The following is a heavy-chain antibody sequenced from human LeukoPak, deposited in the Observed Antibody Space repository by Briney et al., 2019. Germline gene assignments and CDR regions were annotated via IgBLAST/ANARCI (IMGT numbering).Heavy chain of an antibody. CDR2: IYYSGST. Sequence: SETLSLTCTVSGGSISSGGYYWSWIRQHPGKGLEWIGYIYYSGSTYYNPSLKSRVTISVDTSKNQFSLKLSSVTAADTAVYYCASTMGGTSFEYFDYWGQGTLVTVSS. V-gene: IGHV4-31*03. CDR1: GGSISSGGYY. D-gene: IGHD2-2*01. CDR3: ASTMGGTSFEYFDY. J-gene: IGHJ4*02.